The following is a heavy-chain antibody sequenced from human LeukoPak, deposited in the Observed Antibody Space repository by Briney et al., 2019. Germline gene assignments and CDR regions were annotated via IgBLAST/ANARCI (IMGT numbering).Heavy chain of an antibody. CDR3: AREIYGRFDF. Sequence: ASVKVSCKASGYTFTTYGISWVRQAPGQGLEWMGWINPYNGNTNYGQKPQGRVTLTTDTSTSTAYMELRSLRSDDTAVYYCAREIYGRFDFWGQGTLVTVSS. CDR2: INPYNGNT. V-gene: IGHV1-18*01. J-gene: IGHJ4*02. CDR1: GYTFTTYG. D-gene: IGHD4-17*01.